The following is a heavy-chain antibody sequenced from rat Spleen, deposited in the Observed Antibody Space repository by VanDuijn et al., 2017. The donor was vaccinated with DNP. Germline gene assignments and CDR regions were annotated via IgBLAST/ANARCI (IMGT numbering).Heavy chain of an antibody. CDR3: ATQDYYDGTRFSF. J-gene: IGHJ3*01. V-gene: IGHV5S10*01. CDR1: GFTFSDYN. D-gene: IGHD1-12*02. CDR2: IFYAGTTT. Sequence: EVQLVESGGGLVQAGRSLKLSCAASGFTFSDYNMAWVRQAPKKGLEWVATIFYAGTTTYYRGSVKGRFTISRDNANGTLYLQMDNLRSEDTATYFCATQDYYDGTRFSFWGQGTLVTVSS.